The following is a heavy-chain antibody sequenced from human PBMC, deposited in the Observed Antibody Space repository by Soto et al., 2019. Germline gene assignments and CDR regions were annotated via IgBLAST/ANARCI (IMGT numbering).Heavy chain of an antibody. V-gene: IGHV3-9*01. Sequence: PGGSLSLSCAASGFTFDDYAMHWVRQTPGKGLEWVSGISWNSGSIGYADSVKGRFTISRDNAKNSLYLQMNSLRAEDTALYYCVFTDGSGWYGSAFDIWGQGTMVTVSS. D-gene: IGHD6-19*01. CDR2: ISWNSGSI. CDR1: GFTFDDYA. CDR3: VFTDGSGWYGSAFDI. J-gene: IGHJ3*02.